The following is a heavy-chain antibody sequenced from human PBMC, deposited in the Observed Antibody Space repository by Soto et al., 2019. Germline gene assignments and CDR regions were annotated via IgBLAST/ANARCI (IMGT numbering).Heavy chain of an antibody. V-gene: IGHV4-59*08. D-gene: IGHD2-2*01. CDR2: IYYSGST. Sequence: PSETLSLTCTVSGGSISSYYWSWIRQPPGKGLEWIGYIYYSGSTNYNPSLKSRVTISVDTSKNQFSLKLSSVTAADTAVYYCARFRCSSTSCYGTNWFDPWGQGTLVTVSS. CDR3: ARFRCSSTSCYGTNWFDP. J-gene: IGHJ5*02. CDR1: GGSISSYY.